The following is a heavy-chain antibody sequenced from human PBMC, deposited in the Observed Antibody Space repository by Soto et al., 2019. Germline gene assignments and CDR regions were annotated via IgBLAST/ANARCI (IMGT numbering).Heavy chain of an antibody. CDR2: ISGSGGST. D-gene: IGHD6-13*01. CDR1: GFTFSSYA. CDR3: AKENGYSSSWFEFDY. V-gene: IGHV3-23*01. Sequence: EVQLLESGGGLVQPGGSLRLSCAASGFTFSSYAMSWVRQAPGKGLEWVSAISGSGGSTYYADYVKGRFTISSDNSKNTLYLQMNSLRAEDTTVYYCAKENGYSSSWFEFDYWGQGTLVTVSS. J-gene: IGHJ4*02.